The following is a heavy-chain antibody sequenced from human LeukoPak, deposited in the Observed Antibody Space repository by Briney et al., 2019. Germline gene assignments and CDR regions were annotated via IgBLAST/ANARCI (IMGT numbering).Heavy chain of an antibody. CDR1: GFPFSDFS. CDR3: AKQSYARSLGE. V-gene: IGHV3-23*01. CDR2: TNSGGTST. J-gene: IGHJ4*02. D-gene: IGHD2-8*01. Sequence: GALRLSCATSGFPFSDFSMSWVRQAPGKGLEWISTTNSGGTSTYYAESVKGRFTISRDNSKNTLYLQMSSLRVEDTAVYYCAKQSYARSLGEGGPGTLVSVSS.